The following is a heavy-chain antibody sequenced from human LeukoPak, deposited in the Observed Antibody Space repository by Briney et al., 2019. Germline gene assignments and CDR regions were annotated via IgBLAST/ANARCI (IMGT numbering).Heavy chain of an antibody. CDR3: AMGSQTYCGGDCYEYYFDY. D-gene: IGHD2-21*02. CDR1: GYTFASYG. J-gene: IGHJ4*02. V-gene: IGHV1-18*01. Sequence: EAPVKVSCKASGYTFASYGISWVRQAPGQGLEWMGWISAYNGNTNYAQKLQGRVTMTTDTSTSTAYMELRSLRSDDTAVYYCAMGSQTYCGGDCYEYYFDYWGQGTLVTVSS. CDR2: ISAYNGNT.